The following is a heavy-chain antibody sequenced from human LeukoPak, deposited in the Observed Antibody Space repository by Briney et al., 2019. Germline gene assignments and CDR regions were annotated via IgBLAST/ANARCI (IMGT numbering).Heavy chain of an antibody. CDR2: TDPSDSYT. V-gene: IGHV5-10-1*01. CDR1: GYSFTSYW. D-gene: IGHD3-10*01. CDR3: ATHVLLWFGERGYYYGMDV. Sequence: GESLKISCKGSGYSFTSYWISWVRQMPGKGLEWMGRTDPSDSYTNYSPSFQGHVTISADKSISTAYLQWSSLKASDTAMYYCATHVLLWFGERGYYYGMDVWGKGTTVTVSS. J-gene: IGHJ6*04.